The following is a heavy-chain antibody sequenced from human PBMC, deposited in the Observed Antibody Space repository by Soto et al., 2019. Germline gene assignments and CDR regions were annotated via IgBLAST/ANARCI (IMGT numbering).Heavy chain of an antibody. CDR2: IYHSGST. CDR1: GYSISSGYY. J-gene: IGHJ5*02. V-gene: IGHV4-38-2*01. D-gene: IGHD2-2*01. Sequence: KASETLSLTCAVSGYSISSGYYWGWIRQPPGKGLEWIGSIYHSGSTYYNPSLKSRVTISVDTSKNQCSLKLSSVTAADTAVYYCARATTASRENSYLVPPAGWFDPWGQGTLVTVSS. CDR3: ARATTASRENSYLVPPAGWFDP.